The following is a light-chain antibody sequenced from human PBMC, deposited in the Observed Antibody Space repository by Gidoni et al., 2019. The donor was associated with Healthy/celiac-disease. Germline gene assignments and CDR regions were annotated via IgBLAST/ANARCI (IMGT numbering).Light chain of an antibody. CDR1: QSISSY. CDR2: AAS. J-gene: IGKJ4*01. Sequence: DIQMTQSPSSLYASVGDRVTITCRASQSISSYLNWYQQKPGKAPKLLIYAASRLQSGVPSRFSGSGSGTDFTLTISSLQPEDFATYYCQQSYSTPLTFXGXTKVEIK. V-gene: IGKV1-39*01. CDR3: QQSYSTPLT.